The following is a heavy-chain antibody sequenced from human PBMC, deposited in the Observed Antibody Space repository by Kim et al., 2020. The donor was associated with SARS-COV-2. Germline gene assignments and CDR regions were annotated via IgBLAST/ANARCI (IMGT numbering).Heavy chain of an antibody. CDR3: ARGTGPDAFDI. J-gene: IGHJ3*02. Sequence: TRYSPSLQGHGTISADKSLSTAYLQWSSLKASDTAMYYCARGTGPDAFDIWGQGTMVTVSS. CDR2: T. V-gene: IGHV5-51*01.